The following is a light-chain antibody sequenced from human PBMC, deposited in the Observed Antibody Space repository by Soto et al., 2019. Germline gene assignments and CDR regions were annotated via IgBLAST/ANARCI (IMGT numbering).Light chain of an antibody. CDR3: QQNYSPPPIT. CDR1: QSITRF. V-gene: IGKV1-39*01. Sequence: DIQMTQSPSSLSASVGDRVTITSRASQSITRFLNWYQQTPXKAPRLXXYAASNLQSGVPSRISGSGYGTNLALTISSLQPEDFATYDCQQNYSPPPITFGQGTRLEIK. J-gene: IGKJ5*01. CDR2: AAS.